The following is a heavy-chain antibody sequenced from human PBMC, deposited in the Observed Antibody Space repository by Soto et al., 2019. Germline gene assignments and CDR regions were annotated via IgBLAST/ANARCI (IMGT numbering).Heavy chain of an antibody. V-gene: IGHV5-51*01. CDR2: IYPGDSET. Sequence: PGESLKISCKGSGFSFTSYWIGWVRQMPGKGLEWMGIIYPGDSETKYSPSFEGQVTISADKSTNTAYLQWSSLKASDTAMYYCARPIAVAGQFDYWGQGTLVTVSS. CDR3: ARPIAVAGQFDY. D-gene: IGHD6-19*01. J-gene: IGHJ4*02. CDR1: GFSFTSYW.